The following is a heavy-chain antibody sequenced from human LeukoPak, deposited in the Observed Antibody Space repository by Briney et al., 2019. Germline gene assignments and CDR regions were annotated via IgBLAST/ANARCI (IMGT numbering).Heavy chain of an antibody. V-gene: IGHV4-59*01. D-gene: IGHD5/OR15-5a*01. J-gene: IGHJ3*02. CDR3: AGSTSWEAFDI. Sequence: LETLSLTCTVSGGSISSYYWSWIRQPPGKGLEWIGYIYYSGSTNYNPSLKSRVTLSVDTSKNQFSLKLTSVTAADTAVYYCAGSTSWEAFDIWGQGTMVTVSS. CDR2: IYYSGST. CDR1: GGSISSYY.